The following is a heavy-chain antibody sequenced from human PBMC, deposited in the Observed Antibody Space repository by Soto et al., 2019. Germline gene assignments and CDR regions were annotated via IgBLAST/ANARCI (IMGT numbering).Heavy chain of an antibody. Sequence: TSTVSDCSSRGGVYCWSWKRQHSVKGLEWIGYIYYSGSTYYNPSLKSRVTISVDTSKNQFSLKLSSVTAADTAVYYCARGDYYGSGSYSGPALDIWGQATMVYVS. V-gene: IGHV4-31*03. J-gene: IGHJ3*02. CDR2: IYYSGST. D-gene: IGHD3-10*01. CDR3: ARGDYYGSGSYSGPALDI. CDR1: DCSSRGGVYC.